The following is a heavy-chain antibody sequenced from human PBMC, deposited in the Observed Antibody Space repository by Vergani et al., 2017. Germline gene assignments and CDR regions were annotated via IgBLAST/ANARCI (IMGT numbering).Heavy chain of an antibody. CDR1: GGSISSYY. CDR3: AREVWGNDYYYVMDV. Sequence: QVQLQESGPGLVKPSETLSLTCTVSGGSISSYYWSWIRQPPGKGLEWIGYIYYSGSTNYNPSLKSRVTISVDTSKNQFSLKLSSVTAADTAVYYCAREVWGNDYYYVMDVWGNGTKVSVSS. CDR2: IYYSGST. J-gene: IGHJ6*04. D-gene: IGHD3-16*01. V-gene: IGHV4-59*01.